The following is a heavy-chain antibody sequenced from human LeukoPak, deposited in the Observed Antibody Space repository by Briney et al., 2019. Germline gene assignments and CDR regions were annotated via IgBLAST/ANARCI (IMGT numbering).Heavy chain of an antibody. CDR2: MYSGGST. CDR1: GFTVSSIY. Sequence: GRTLRLSCAASGFTVSSIYMSWVRQAPGKGLGWVSVMYSGGSTYYADSVKGRFTISRDNSKNTLYLQMNSLRAEDTAVYYCAREGHYDSSGYFDYWGQGTLVNVSS. D-gene: IGHD3-22*01. J-gene: IGHJ4*02. V-gene: IGHV3-53*01. CDR3: AREGHYDSSGYFDY.